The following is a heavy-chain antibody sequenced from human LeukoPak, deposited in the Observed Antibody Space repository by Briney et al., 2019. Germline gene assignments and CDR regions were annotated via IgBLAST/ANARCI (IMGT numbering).Heavy chain of an antibody. D-gene: IGHD6-6*01. Sequence: QPGGSLRLSCGASGFTFSSYWMRWVRQAPGKGLEWVANINQDGSEKYYVDSVKGRFTISRDNAKNSLYLQMNSLRADDTAVYYCVNEGAYTSSSPTGYWGQGTLVTVSS. V-gene: IGHV3-7*01. CDR1: GFTFSSYW. CDR2: INQDGSEK. J-gene: IGHJ4*02. CDR3: VNEGAYTSSSPTGY.